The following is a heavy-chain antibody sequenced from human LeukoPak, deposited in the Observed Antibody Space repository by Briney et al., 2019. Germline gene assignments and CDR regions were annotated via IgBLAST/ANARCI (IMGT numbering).Heavy chain of an antibody. CDR2: ISGSDGST. V-gene: IGHV3-23*01. J-gene: IGHJ4*02. Sequence: GSLRLSCAASGFTFSSYAMSWVRQAPGKGLEWVSGISGSDGSTNYADSVKGRFTISRENSKNTLYLQMNSLRAEDTAVYYCAKDSAKKYDDYWGQGTLVTVSS. CDR1: GFTFSSYA. CDR3: AKDSAKKYDDY. D-gene: IGHD2/OR15-2a*01.